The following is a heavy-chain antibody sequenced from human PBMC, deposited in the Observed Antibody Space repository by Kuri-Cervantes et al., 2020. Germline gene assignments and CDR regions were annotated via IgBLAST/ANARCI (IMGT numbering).Heavy chain of an antibody. CDR3: AREPGGSGGFDY. J-gene: IGHJ4*02. CDR2: ISYDGSNK. Sequence: GESLKISCGASGFTFSSYAMHWVRQAPGKGLEWVAVISYDGSNKYYADSVKGRFTISRDNSKNTLYLQMNSLRAEDTAVYYCAREPGGSGGFDYWGQGTLVTVSS. V-gene: IGHV3-30-3*01. CDR1: GFTFSSYA. D-gene: IGHD6-19*01.